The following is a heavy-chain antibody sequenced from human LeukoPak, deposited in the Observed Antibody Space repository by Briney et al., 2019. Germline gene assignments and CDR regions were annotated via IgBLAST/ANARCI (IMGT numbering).Heavy chain of an antibody. D-gene: IGHD6-13*01. CDR2: IYHSGST. CDR1: GYSISSGYY. CDR3: ARESVSSSWLDY. V-gene: IGHV4-38-2*02. J-gene: IGHJ4*02. Sequence: SETLSLTCTVSGYSISSGYYWGWIRQPPGKGLEWIGSIYHSGSTYYNPSLKSRVTISVDTSKNQFSLKLSSVTAADTAVYYCARESVSSSWLDYWGQGTLVTVSS.